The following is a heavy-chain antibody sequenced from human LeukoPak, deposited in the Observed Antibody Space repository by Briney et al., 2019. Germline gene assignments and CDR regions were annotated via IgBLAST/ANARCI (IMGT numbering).Heavy chain of an antibody. CDR1: GFTFSSYA. J-gene: IGHJ5*02. Sequence: PGGSLRLSCAASGFTFSSYAMSSVRQAPGKGLEWVSAITGSGGSTYYADSVKGRFTISRDNSKNTLYLQMNSLRAEDTAVYYCAKDPNYYGSGSYLISWFDPWGQGTLVTVSS. D-gene: IGHD3-10*01. CDR3: AKDPNYYGSGSYLISWFDP. V-gene: IGHV3-23*01. CDR2: ITGSGGST.